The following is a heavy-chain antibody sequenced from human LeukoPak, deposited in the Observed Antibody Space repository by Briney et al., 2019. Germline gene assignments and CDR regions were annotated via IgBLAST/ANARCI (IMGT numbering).Heavy chain of an antibody. J-gene: IGHJ6*02. V-gene: IGHV4-34*01. CDR2: INHSGST. CDR3: ARKPNYYGLDV. CDR1: GGSFSGYY. Sequence: SETLSLTCAVYGGSFSGYYWSWIRQPPGKGLEWIGEINHSGSTNYNPSLKSRVTISVDTSKNQFSLKLSSVTAADTAVYYCARKPNYYGLDVWGQGITVTVSS.